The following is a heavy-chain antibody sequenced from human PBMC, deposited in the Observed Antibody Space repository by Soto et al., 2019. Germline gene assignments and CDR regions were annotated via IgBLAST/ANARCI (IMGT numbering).Heavy chain of an antibody. J-gene: IGHJ6*02. Sequence: SETLSLTCTVSGGSISSYYWSWIRQPPGKGLEWIGYIYYSGSTNYNPSLKSRVTISVDTSKNQFSLKLSSVTAADTAVYYCARDILITTTPGAYYYGMDVWGQGTKVTVSS. D-gene: IGHD1-1*01. CDR3: ARDILITTTPGAYYYGMDV. V-gene: IGHV4-59*01. CDR2: IYYSGST. CDR1: GGSISSYY.